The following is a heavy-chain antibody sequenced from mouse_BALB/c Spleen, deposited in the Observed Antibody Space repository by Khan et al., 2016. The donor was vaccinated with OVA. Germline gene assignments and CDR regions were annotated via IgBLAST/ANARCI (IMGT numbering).Heavy chain of an antibody. CDR2: ISTYYGDA. V-gene: IGHV1S137*01. CDR1: GYTFTDFS. CDR3: ARGAGGDRFLY. J-gene: IGHJ3*01. D-gene: IGHD3-2*01. Sequence: VQLQQSGAELVRPGVSVKISCKGSGYTFTDFSMHWVKQRHAMSLEWIGVISTYYGDADYNQKFKDKATMTVDKSSNTAYMDLARLTSADSAIFYCARGAGGDRFLYWGQGTLVTVSA.